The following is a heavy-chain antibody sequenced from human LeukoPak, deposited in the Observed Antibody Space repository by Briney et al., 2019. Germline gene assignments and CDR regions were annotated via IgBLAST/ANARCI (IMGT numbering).Heavy chain of an antibody. CDR3: ARDVRYYYDSSGYYYAYFDY. V-gene: IGHV3-7*03. D-gene: IGHD3-22*01. Sequence: GGSLRLSCAASGFTFSNYWMCWFRQAPGKGLEWVAKIKEDGSEGYYVDSVRGRFTISRDNSKNTLYLQMNSLRAEDTAVYYCARDVRYYYDSSGYYYAYFDYWGQGTLVTVSS. CDR1: GFTFSNYW. CDR2: IKEDGSEG. J-gene: IGHJ4*02.